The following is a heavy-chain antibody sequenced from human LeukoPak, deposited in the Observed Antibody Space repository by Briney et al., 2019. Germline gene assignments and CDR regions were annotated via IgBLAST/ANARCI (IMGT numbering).Heavy chain of an antibody. V-gene: IGHV1-46*01. CDR2: INPSGGST. D-gene: IGHD6-19*01. CDR3: ARDWGIAVAGTGHIDY. Sequence: VSVKVSCKASGYTFTSYYMHWVRQASGQGLEWMGIINPSGGSTSYAQKFQGRVTMTRDTSTSTVYMELSSLRSEDTGVYYCARDWGIAVAGTGHIDYWGQGTLVTVSS. J-gene: IGHJ4*02. CDR1: GYTFTSYY.